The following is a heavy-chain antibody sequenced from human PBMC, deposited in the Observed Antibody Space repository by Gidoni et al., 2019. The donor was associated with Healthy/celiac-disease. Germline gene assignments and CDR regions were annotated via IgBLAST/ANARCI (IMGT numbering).Heavy chain of an antibody. Sequence: QVQLVQSGAEVKKPGASVKVSCKASGYTFTSYGSSWVRQAPGQGLEWMGWISAYNGNTNYAQKLQGRVTMTTDTSTSTAYMELRSLRSDDTAVYYCARAGITMVRGVIVAYNWFDPWGQGTLVTVSS. CDR1: GYTFTSYG. CDR3: ARAGITMVRGVIVAYNWFDP. CDR2: ISAYNGNT. J-gene: IGHJ5*02. D-gene: IGHD3-10*01. V-gene: IGHV1-18*01.